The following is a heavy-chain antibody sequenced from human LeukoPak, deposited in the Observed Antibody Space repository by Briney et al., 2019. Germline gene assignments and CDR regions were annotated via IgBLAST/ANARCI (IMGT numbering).Heavy chain of an antibody. D-gene: IGHD1-7*01. CDR1: GGSFSGYY. J-gene: IGHJ4*02. CDR3: ARHRGRTYFDY. CDR2: INHSGST. Sequence: PSETLSLTCAVYGGSFSGYYWSWIRQPPGKGLEWIGEINHSGSTNYNPSLKSRVTISVDTSKNQFSLKLSSVTAADTAVYYCARHRGRTYFDYWGQGTLVTVSS. V-gene: IGHV4-34*01.